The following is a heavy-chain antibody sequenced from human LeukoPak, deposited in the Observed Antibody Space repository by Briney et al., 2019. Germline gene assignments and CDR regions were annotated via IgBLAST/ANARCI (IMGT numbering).Heavy chain of an antibody. CDR2: MNPKTGNT. D-gene: IGHD3-22*01. Sequence: ASVKVSCKGSGYTFTIYDINWVRQAPGQGLEWMGWMNPKTGNTGYAQNFQGRVSMTSNTSITTAYMGLSSLRSEDTAVYYCAAGDSSGYYFNWFDPWGQGTLVTVSS. V-gene: IGHV1-8*01. CDR3: AAGDSSGYYFNWFDP. J-gene: IGHJ5*02. CDR1: GYTFTIYD.